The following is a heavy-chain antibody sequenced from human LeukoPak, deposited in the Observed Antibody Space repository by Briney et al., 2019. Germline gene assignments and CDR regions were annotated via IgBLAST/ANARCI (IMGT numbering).Heavy chain of an antibody. D-gene: IGHD6-6*01. V-gene: IGHV4-61*02. CDR2: IYTSGST. CDR3: ARELVAGGTLDY. Sequence: PSETLSLTCAVSGGSISSGGYSWSWIRQPAGKGLEWIGRIYTSGSTNYNPSLKSRVTISVDTSKNQFSLKLSSVTAADTAVYYCARELVAGGTLDYWGQGTLVTVSS. CDR1: GGSISSGGYS. J-gene: IGHJ4*02.